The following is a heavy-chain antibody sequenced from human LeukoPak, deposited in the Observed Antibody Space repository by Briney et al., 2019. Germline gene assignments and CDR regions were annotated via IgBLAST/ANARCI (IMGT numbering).Heavy chain of an antibody. V-gene: IGHV1-8*01. CDR3: ARVRGSYYYYGMDV. CDR2: MNPNSGHT. D-gene: IGHD2-15*01. Sequence: GASVKVSCKASGYTFSSYDTNWVRQTTGQGLEWMGWMNPNSGHTGYAQKFQGRVTMTRNTSISTAYMELSSLRSEDTAVYYCARVRGSYYYYGMDVWGQGTTVTVSS. CDR1: GYTFSSYD. J-gene: IGHJ6*02.